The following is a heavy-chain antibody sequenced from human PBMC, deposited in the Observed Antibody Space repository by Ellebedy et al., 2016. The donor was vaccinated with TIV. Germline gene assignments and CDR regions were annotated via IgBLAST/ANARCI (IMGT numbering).Heavy chain of an antibody. Sequence: GGSLRLXCAAAGFTFSNYAMDWVRQAPGKGLEWVSYICSAGSPRAYADSVKGRFTISRDNAKRSLYLQMNGLRDEDAAVYYCARDSGYAGSVDYWGQGSLVTVSS. CDR2: ICSAGSPR. J-gene: IGHJ4*02. D-gene: IGHD5-12*01. V-gene: IGHV3-48*03. CDR3: ARDSGYAGSVDY. CDR1: GFTFSNYA.